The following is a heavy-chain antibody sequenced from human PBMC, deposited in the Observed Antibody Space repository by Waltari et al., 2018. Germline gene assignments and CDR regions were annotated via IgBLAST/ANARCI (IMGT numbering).Heavy chain of an antibody. CDR3: ATGGAYCGGDCYLY. CDR2: IIPIFGTA. D-gene: IGHD2-21*01. V-gene: IGHV1-69*05. J-gene: IGHJ4*02. Sequence: VRQAPGQGLEWMGGIIPIFGTANYAQKFQGRVTITTDESTSTAYMELSSLRSEDTAVYYCATGGAYCGGDCYLYWGQGTLVTVSS.